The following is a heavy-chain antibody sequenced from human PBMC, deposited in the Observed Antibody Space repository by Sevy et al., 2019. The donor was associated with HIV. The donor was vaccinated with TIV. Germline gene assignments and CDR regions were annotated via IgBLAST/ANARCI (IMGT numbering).Heavy chain of an antibody. CDR3: AGNRYSNYDGIGGVDY. V-gene: IGHV4-39*01. D-gene: IGHD4-4*01. J-gene: IGHJ4*02. CDR1: GGSISSSSYY. CDR2: IYYSGST. Sequence: SETLSLTCTVSGGSISSSSYYWGWIRQPPGKGLEWIGSIYYSGSTYYNPSLKSRVTISVDTSKNQFSLKLSSVTAADTAAYYCAGNRYSNYDGIGGVDYWGQGTLVTVSS.